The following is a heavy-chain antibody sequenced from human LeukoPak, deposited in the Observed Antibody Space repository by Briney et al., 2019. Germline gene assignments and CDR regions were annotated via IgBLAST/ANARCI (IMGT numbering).Heavy chain of an antibody. Sequence: GASVKVSCKASRYTFTGYYIHWVRQAPGQGLEWMGWMNPNSGNTGYAQKFQGRVTMTRDMSTSTVYMELSSLRSEDTAVYYCARDGGIAAAGNGWFDPWGQGTLVTVSS. CDR2: MNPNSGNT. D-gene: IGHD6-13*01. CDR3: ARDGGIAAAGNGWFDP. CDR1: RYTFTGYY. J-gene: IGHJ5*02. V-gene: IGHV1-8*02.